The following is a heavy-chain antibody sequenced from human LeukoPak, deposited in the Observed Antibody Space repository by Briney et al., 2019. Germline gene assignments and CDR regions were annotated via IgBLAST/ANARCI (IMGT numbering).Heavy chain of an antibody. CDR2: IKSTTNGGTT. D-gene: IGHD3-16*02. Sequence: GGSLRLSCPASGFTLSNGWVSSVRQAPGKGLEWVGRIKSTTNGGTTDYAAPVEGRFTILRDGSKNTLYLQMNSLKIEDTDLYYCTTPSYPNACFPDYWGQGTLVTVSS. J-gene: IGHJ4*02. CDR3: TTPSYPNACFPDY. CDR1: GFTLSNGW. V-gene: IGHV3-15*01.